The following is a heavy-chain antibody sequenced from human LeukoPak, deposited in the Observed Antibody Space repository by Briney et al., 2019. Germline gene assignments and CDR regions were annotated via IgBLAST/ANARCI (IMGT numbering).Heavy chain of an antibody. CDR1: GGSFSGYY. Sequence: SETLSLTCAVYGGSFSGYYWSWIRQPPGKGLEWIGEINHSGSTNYNPSLKSRVTISVDTSKNQFSLKLSSVTAADTAVYYCARWGFYYDSSGYKTYHFDYWGQGTLVTVSS. V-gene: IGHV4-34*01. CDR2: INHSGST. D-gene: IGHD3-22*01. J-gene: IGHJ4*02. CDR3: ARWGFYYDSSGYKTYHFDY.